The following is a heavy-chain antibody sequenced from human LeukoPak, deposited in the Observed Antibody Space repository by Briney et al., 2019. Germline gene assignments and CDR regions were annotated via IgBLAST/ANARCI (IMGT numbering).Heavy chain of an antibody. D-gene: IGHD4-23*01. J-gene: IGHJ4*02. CDR3: AKGHFIGNSEFLDN. CDR2: IYNDGGLP. Sequence: PGGSLRLSCTASGFSFSSYGMYWVRQAPGKGLEWVALIYNDGGLPNYLDSVRGRFTISRDNSKNTPYLQMNSLRVEDTAVYYCAKGHFIGNSEFLDNWGQGTLVSVSP. V-gene: IGHV3-33*06. CDR1: GFSFSSYG.